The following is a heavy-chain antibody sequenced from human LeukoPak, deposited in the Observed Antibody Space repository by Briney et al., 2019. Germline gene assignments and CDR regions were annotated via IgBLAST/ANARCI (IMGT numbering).Heavy chain of an antibody. CDR3: AKYRGFGDSYDS. Sequence: GGSLRLSCAASGFTFSSYAMGWVRQAPGKGLEWVSSIGGSGGSTYYADSVKGRSTISRDTSKNTLYLQMNSLRAEDTAVYYCAKYRGFGDSYDSWGQGTLVTVSS. V-gene: IGHV3-23*01. CDR1: GFTFSSYA. D-gene: IGHD3-10*01. CDR2: IGGSGGST. J-gene: IGHJ4*02.